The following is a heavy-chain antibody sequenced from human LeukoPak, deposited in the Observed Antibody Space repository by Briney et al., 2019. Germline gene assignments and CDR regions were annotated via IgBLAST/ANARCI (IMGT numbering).Heavy chain of an antibody. CDR3: AHRYQLRFVGQGIYYFDY. J-gene: IGHJ4*02. CDR2: LYWDDDK. Sequence: SGPTLVKPTQTLTLTCTFSGVSLSTSGGGVCWIRQPPVKALVSHAILYWDDDKRYSPSLKSRLTITKDTSKNQVVLTMTNMDPVDTATYYCAHRYQLRFVGQGIYYFDYWGQGTLVTVSS. D-gene: IGHD2-21*01. CDR1: GVSLSTSGGG. V-gene: IGHV2-5*02.